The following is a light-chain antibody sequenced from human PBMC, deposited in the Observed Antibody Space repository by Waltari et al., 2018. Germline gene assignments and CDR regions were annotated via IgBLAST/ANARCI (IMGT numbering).Light chain of an antibody. J-gene: IGKJ2*01. Sequence: DIALTQSPATLSLSPGDTATLSCRASQSVGSYLAWYQQKPGQAPRLLIYDASNRATGIPARFRGSGSGTDFTLTISSLEAEDFAVYYCQQRSNWTPHTFGQGARLEIK. CDR1: QSVGSY. CDR3: QQRSNWTPHT. CDR2: DAS. V-gene: IGKV3-11*01.